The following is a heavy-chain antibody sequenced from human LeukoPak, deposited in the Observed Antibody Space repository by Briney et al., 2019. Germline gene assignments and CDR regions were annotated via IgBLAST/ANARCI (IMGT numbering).Heavy chain of an antibody. CDR3: AKDEGDSSGYYYSLTSYYFDY. CDR1: GFTFSSYG. Sequence: PGGSLRLSCAASGFTFSSYGMSWVRQAPGKGLEWVSAISGSGGSTYYADSVKGRFTISRDNSKNTLYLQMNSLRAEDTAVYYCAKDEGDSSGYYYSLTSYYFDYWGQGTLVTVSS. CDR2: ISGSGGST. J-gene: IGHJ4*02. D-gene: IGHD3-22*01. V-gene: IGHV3-23*01.